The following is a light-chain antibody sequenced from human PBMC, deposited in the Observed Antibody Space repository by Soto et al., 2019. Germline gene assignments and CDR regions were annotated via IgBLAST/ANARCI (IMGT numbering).Light chain of an antibody. CDR1: QSFSNNY. V-gene: IGKV3-20*01. CDR3: QQYGSSGT. Sequence: IVLTQSPGTLSLSPGERSTLSCRASQSFSNNYLAWYQQKPGQAPRLLIYGASNRATGIPDRFSGSGSGTDFTLTISRLEPEDFAVYYCQQYGSSGTFGQGTKVDI. CDR2: GAS. J-gene: IGKJ1*01.